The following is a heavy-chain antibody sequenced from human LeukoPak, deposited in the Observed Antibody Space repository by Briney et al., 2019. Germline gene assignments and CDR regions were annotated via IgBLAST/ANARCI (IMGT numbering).Heavy chain of an antibody. CDR1: GGSISSYY. CDR2: IYTSGST. J-gene: IGHJ6*03. D-gene: IGHD3-10*01. Sequence: SETLSLTCTVSGGSISSYYWSWIRQPPGKGLEWIGRIYTSGSTNYNPSLKSRVTISVDTSKNQFSLKLSSVTAADTAVYYCARERQRILWFGESRNYYYYMDVWGKGTTVTVSS. CDR3: ARERQRILWFGESRNYYYYMDV. V-gene: IGHV4-4*08.